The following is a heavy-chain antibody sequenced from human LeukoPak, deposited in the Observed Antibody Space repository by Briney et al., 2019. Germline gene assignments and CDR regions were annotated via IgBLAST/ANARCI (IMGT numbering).Heavy chain of an antibody. V-gene: IGHV4-4*07. CDR3: ARGPPITAIRWGYYYYGMDV. D-gene: IGHD2-2*02. CDR1: GGPISSYY. CDR2: IYSSGGT. Sequence: SETLFLTCSVSGGPISSYYWSWIRQPAGKGLEWVGRIYSSGGTGYNPSRKSRVTMSVDTSKNQFSLKLSSVTAADTAVYYCARGPPITAIRWGYYYYGMDVWGQGTTVTVSS. J-gene: IGHJ6*02.